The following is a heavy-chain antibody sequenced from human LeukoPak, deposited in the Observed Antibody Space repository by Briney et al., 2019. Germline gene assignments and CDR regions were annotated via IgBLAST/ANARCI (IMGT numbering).Heavy chain of an antibody. D-gene: IGHD2-21*01. J-gene: IGHJ4*02. Sequence: ASVKVSCKASGYTFTGYYMHWVRQAPGQGLEWMGWINPNSGGTNYAQKFQGRVTMTRDTSISTAYMELSRLRSDDTAVYYCARDRHIVVGWNYFDYWGQGTLVTVSS. CDR3: ARDRHIVVGWNYFDY. CDR1: GYTFTGYY. CDR2: INPNSGGT. V-gene: IGHV1-2*02.